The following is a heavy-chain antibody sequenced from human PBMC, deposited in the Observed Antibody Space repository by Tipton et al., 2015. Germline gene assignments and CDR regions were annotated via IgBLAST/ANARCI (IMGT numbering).Heavy chain of an antibody. D-gene: IGHD1-26*01. CDR2: TYYRSKWYD. Sequence: TLSLTCAISGDSVSSNSAAWNWIRQPPSRGLEWLGRTYYRSKWYDDYAVSVKSRITINPDTSKNQFSLQLNSVTPEDTAVYYCARGYSGSYLPFDYWGQGTLVTVSS. J-gene: IGHJ4*02. CDR1: GDSVSSNSAA. V-gene: IGHV6-1*01. CDR3: ARGYSGSYLPFDY.